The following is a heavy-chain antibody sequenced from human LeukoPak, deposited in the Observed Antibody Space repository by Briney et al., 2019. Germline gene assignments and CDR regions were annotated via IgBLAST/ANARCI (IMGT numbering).Heavy chain of an antibody. V-gene: IGHV4-39*02. CDR1: SGSISSSSYH. Sequence: EPSETLSLTCTVSSGSISSSSYHWAWIRQPPGKGLEWIGSIYYSGTTYYNPSLKSRVTISVDTSKNQFSLKLSSVTAADTDVYYCTREYSSSSEYWGQGTLVTVPS. CDR3: TREYSSSSEY. D-gene: IGHD6-6*01. J-gene: IGHJ4*02. CDR2: IYYSGTT.